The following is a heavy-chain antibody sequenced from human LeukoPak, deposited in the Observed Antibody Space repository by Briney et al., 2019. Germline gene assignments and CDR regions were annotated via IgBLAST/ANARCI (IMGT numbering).Heavy chain of an antibody. J-gene: IGHJ4*02. V-gene: IGHV3-74*01. CDR2: INSDGSST. CDR1: GFTFSSYW. CDR3: ARVRVWFGEFLPFDY. Sequence: GGSLRLSCAASGFTFSSYWMHWVRQAPGKGLVWVSRINSDGSSTSYADSAKGRFTISRDNAKNTLYLQMNSLRAEDTAVYYCARVRVWFGEFLPFDYWGQGTLVTVSS. D-gene: IGHD3-10*01.